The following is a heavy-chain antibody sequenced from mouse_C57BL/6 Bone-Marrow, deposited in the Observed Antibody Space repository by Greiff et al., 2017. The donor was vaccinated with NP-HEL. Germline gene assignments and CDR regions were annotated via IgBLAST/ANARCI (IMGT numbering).Heavy chain of an antibody. Sequence: DVKLVESGGGLVQPGGSLSLSCAASGFTFTDYYMSWVRQPPGKALEWLGFIRNKANGYTTEYSASVKGRFTISRDNSQSILYLQMNALRAEDSATYYCASIYYDYPFAYWGQGTLVTVSA. CDR2: IRNKANGYTT. J-gene: IGHJ3*01. V-gene: IGHV7-3*01. D-gene: IGHD2-4*01. CDR1: GFTFTDYY. CDR3: ASIYYDYPFAY.